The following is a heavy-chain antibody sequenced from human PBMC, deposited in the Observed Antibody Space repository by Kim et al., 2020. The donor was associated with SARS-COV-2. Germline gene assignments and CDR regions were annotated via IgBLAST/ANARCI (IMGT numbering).Heavy chain of an antibody. J-gene: IGHJ5*02. D-gene: IGHD3-16*01. CDR3: ARGGASTRGADP. V-gene: IGHV4-61*02. Sequence: NHNPSLKSRVTISVDTSKNQFSLKLSSVTAADTAVYYCARGGASTRGADPWGQGTLVTVSS.